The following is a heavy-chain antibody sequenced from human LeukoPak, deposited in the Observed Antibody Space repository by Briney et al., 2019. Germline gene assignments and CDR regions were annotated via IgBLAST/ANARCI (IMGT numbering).Heavy chain of an antibody. CDR2: IYYSGST. CDR3: ARLSRGSYGSGSYYNGGYYYYYYMDV. Sequence: PSETLSLTCTVSGGSISSSSYYWGWIRQPPGKGLEWIGSIYYSGSTYYNPSPKSRVTISVDTSKNQFSLKLSSVTAADTAVYYCARLSRGSYGSGSYYNGGYYYYYYMDVWGKGTTVTISS. V-gene: IGHV4-39*07. D-gene: IGHD3-10*01. CDR1: GGSISSSSYY. J-gene: IGHJ6*03.